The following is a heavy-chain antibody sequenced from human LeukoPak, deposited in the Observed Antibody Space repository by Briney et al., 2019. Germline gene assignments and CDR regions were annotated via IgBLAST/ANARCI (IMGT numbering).Heavy chain of an antibody. D-gene: IGHD5-24*01. Sequence: GGSLRLSCAASGFTFSSHTMNWVRQAPGKGLEWVSAISGSGGSTYYADSVKGRFTISRDNSKNTLYLQMNSLRAEDTAVYYCAKGGARDGYNYWGQGTLVTVSS. CDR1: GFTFSSHT. J-gene: IGHJ4*02. V-gene: IGHV3-23*01. CDR3: AKGGARDGYNY. CDR2: ISGSGGST.